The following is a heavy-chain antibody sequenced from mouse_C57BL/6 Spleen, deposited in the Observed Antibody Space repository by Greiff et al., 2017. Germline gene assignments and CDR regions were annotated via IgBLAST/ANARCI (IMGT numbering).Heavy chain of an antibody. D-gene: IGHD1-1*01. CDR2: ISGGGGNT. CDR1: GFTFSSYT. Sequence: EVKLEESGGGLVKPGGSLKLSCAASGFTFSSYTMSWVRQTPEKRLEWVATISGGGGNTYYPDSVKGRFTISRDNAKNTLYLQMSSLRSEDTALYYCARFITTVVAYYYAMDYWGQGTSVTVSS. V-gene: IGHV5-9*01. J-gene: IGHJ4*01. CDR3: ARFITTVVAYYYAMDY.